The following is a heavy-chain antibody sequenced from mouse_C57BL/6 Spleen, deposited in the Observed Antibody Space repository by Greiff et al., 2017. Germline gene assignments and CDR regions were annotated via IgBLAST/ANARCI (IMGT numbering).Heavy chain of an antibody. CDR3: ARRTPTTVVARNYFDY. Sequence: QVQLQQPGAELVKPGASVKLSCKASGYTFTSYWMQWVKQRPGQGLEWIGEIAPSDSYTNYNQKFKGKATLTVDTSSSTAYMQLSSLTSEDSAVYYCARRTPTTVVARNYFDYWGQGTTLTVSS. J-gene: IGHJ2*01. CDR2: IAPSDSYT. V-gene: IGHV1-50*01. CDR1: GYTFTSYW. D-gene: IGHD1-1*01.